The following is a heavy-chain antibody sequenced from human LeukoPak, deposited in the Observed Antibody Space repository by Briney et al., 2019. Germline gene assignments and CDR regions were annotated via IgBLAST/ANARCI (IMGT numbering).Heavy chain of an antibody. CDR1: GFTFSSYA. Sequence: GGSLRLSCAASGFTFSSYAMHWVRQAPGKGLEWVAVISYDGSNKYYADSVKGRFTISRDNSKNTLYPQMNSLRAEDTAVYYCARDGNTYYYDSTIPIWGQGTMVTVSS. V-gene: IGHV3-30*04. CDR3: ARDGNTYYYDSTIPI. D-gene: IGHD3-22*01. J-gene: IGHJ3*02. CDR2: ISYDGSNK.